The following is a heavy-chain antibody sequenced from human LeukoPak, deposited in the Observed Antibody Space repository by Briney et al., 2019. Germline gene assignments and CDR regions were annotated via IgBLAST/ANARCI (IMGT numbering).Heavy chain of an antibody. J-gene: IGHJ5*02. Sequence: AGGSLRLSCAASGFTFSSYAMNWVRQAPGKGLEWISYISSDSTIIHYADSVKGRFTISRDDAKSSLYLQMNSLRAEDTAIYYCAKVPRQHDNWFDPWGQGTLVTVSS. CDR2: ISSDSTII. V-gene: IGHV3-48*01. CDR1: GFTFSSYA. CDR3: AKVPRQHDNWFDP. D-gene: IGHD3-9*01.